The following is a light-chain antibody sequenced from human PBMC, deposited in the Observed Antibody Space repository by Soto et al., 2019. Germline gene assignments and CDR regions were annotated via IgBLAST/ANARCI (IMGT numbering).Light chain of an antibody. CDR2: AAS. CDR3: RQCYRTPHT. CDR1: QGVSAY. J-gene: IGKJ2*01. V-gene: IGKV1-39*01. Sequence: DIQMTQSPSSLSASLGDRVTITCRASQGVSAYLLWYQQRQGTAPKLLIYAASNLLSGFPPRFSGSGSATNSTLAISSLQPEDFATFYGRQCYRTPHTFGERTKLETK.